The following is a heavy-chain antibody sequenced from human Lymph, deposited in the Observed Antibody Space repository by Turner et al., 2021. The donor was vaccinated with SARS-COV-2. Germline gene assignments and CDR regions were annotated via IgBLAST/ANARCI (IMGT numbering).Heavy chain of an antibody. V-gene: IGHV3-53*02. Sequence: EVQLVETGGGLILPGGSLRLSCAASGFTVSSNYMSWVRQAPGKGLEWVSVIYVGGTTYYADSVKGRFTISRDNSKNTLYLQMNSLRAEDTAVYYCARDLGPLAFDIWGQGTMVTVSS. J-gene: IGHJ3*02. CDR2: IYVGGTT. CDR3: ARDLGPLAFDI. CDR1: GFTVSSNY.